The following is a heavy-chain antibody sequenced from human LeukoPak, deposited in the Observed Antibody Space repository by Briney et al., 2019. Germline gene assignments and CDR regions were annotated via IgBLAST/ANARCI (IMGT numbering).Heavy chain of an antibody. Sequence: SETLSLTCTVSGGSISSYYWSWIRQPPGKGLEWIGYIYYSGSTNYNPSLMSRVTISVDTSKNQFSLKLSSVTAADTAVYYCARADYGSGSRFDPWGQGTLVTVSS. CDR1: GGSISSYY. V-gene: IGHV4-59*01. CDR2: IYYSGST. D-gene: IGHD3-10*01. CDR3: ARADYGSGSRFDP. J-gene: IGHJ5*02.